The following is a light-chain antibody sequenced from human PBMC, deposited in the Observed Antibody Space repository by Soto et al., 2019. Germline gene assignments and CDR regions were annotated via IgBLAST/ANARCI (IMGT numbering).Light chain of an antibody. CDR1: KLGDKY. V-gene: IGLV3-1*01. Sequence: SYELTQPPSVSVSPGQTASITCSGDKLGDKYACWYQQKPGQSPVLVVYQDSKRPSGIPERFSGSNSGNTATLTISGTQSMDEAVYYCQAWDTSTAQIFGGGTKVTVL. J-gene: IGLJ2*01. CDR2: QDS. CDR3: QAWDTSTAQI.